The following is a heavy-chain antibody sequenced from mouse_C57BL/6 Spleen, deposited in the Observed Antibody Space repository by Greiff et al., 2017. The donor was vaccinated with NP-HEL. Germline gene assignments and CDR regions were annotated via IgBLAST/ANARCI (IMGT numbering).Heavy chain of an antibody. CDR3: AREGGSSYSYAMDY. D-gene: IGHD1-1*01. J-gene: IGHJ4*01. CDR2: ISDGGSYT. V-gene: IGHV5-4*01. Sequence: DVMLVESGGGLVKPGGSLKLSCAASGFTFSSYAMSWVRQTPEKRLEWVATISDGGSYTYYPDNVKGRFTISRDNANNNLYLQMSHLKSEDTAMYYCAREGGSSYSYAMDYWGQGTSVTVSS. CDR1: GFTFSSYA.